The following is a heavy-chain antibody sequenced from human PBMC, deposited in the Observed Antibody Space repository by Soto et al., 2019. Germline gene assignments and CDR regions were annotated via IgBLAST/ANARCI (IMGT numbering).Heavy chain of an antibody. CDR2: ISAYNGNT. CDR1: GYTFTSYG. J-gene: IGHJ1*01. CDR3: ARAPVYYYGSGLTSEYFQH. D-gene: IGHD3-10*01. V-gene: IGHV1-18*01. Sequence: GASVKVSCKASGYTFTSYGISWVRQAPGQRLEWKGWISAYNGNTNYAQKLQGRVTMTTDTSTSTAYMELRSLRSDDTAVYYCARAPVYYYGSGLTSEYFQHWGQGTLVTVSS.